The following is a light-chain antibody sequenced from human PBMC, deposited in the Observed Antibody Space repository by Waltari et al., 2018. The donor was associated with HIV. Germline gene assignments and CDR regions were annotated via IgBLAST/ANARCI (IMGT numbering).Light chain of an antibody. CDR2: DVS. CDR1: SSDVGGYDY. V-gene: IGLV2-14*03. J-gene: IGLJ2*01. CDR3: SSYTSSSALDVV. Sequence: CTGTSSDVGGYDYVSWYQQHPGKAPKLMIFDVSNRPSGVSNRFSGSKSGNTASLTISGLQAEDEADYYCSSYTSSSALDVVFGGGTKLTVL.